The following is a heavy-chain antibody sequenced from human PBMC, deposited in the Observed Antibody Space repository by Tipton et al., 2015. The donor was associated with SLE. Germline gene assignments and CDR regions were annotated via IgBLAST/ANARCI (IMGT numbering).Heavy chain of an antibody. J-gene: IGHJ4*02. V-gene: IGHV4-39*07. Sequence: TLSLTCTVSGGSIRSSSNWWGWIRQPPGKGLEWIGSSYYSGSTYYNPSLKSRVTISVDTSKNQFSLKVSSVTAADTAVYFCARGGAWGCSSTTCSLDRWGQGTLVTVSS. D-gene: IGHD2-2*01. CDR3: ARGGAWGCSSTTCSLDR. CDR2: SYYSGST. CDR1: GGSIRSSSNW.